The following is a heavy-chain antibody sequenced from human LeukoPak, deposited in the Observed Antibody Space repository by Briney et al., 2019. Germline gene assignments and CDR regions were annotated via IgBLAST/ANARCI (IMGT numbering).Heavy chain of an antibody. J-gene: IGHJ6*03. V-gene: IGHV4-34*01. CDR3: AGGKSYYYYYMDV. Sequence: SETLSLTCAVYGGSFSGYYWSWIRQPPGKGLEWIGEINHSGSINYNPSLKSRVTISLDTSKNQFSLKLSSVTAADTAVYYCAGGKSYYYYYMDVWGKGTTVTISS. CDR1: GGSFSGYY. CDR2: INHSGSI.